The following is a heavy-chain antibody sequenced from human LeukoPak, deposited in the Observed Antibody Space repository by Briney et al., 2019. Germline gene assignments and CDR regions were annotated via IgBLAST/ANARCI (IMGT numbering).Heavy chain of an antibody. J-gene: IGHJ3*02. V-gene: IGHV1-18*01. CDR2: ISAYNGNT. CDR3: ARAPYDGDAFDI. Sequence: ASVKVSCKASGYTFTSYGVSWVRQAPGQGLEWMGWISAYNGNTNYAQKLQGRVTMTTDTSTSTAYMELRSLRSDDTAVYYCARAPYDGDAFDIWGQGTMVTVSS. D-gene: IGHD5-12*01. CDR1: GYTFTSYG.